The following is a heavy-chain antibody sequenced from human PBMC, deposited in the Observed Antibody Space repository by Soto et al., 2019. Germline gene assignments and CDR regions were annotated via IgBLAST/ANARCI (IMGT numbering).Heavy chain of an antibody. Sequence: SETLSLTCTVSGGSISDDYWSWIRQPPGKGLEWMGHISHSGSTNYNPSLMRRVTISVDTSKRQFSLKLSSVTAADTAVYYCARAARGVISGMDVWGQGTTVTVSS. CDR3: ARAARGVISGMDV. CDR2: ISHSGST. D-gene: IGHD3-10*01. V-gene: IGHV4-59*01. J-gene: IGHJ6*02. CDR1: GGSISDDY.